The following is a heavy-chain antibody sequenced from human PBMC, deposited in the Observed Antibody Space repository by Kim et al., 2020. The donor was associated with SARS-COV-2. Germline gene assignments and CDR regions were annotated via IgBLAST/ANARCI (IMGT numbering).Heavy chain of an antibody. CDR2: ISHDGSNK. CDR3: AKGIHRGAEKATAVDY. D-gene: IGHD5-18*01. CDR1: AFTFCSYG. Sequence: GGSLRLSCAASAFTFCSYGMHWVRQAPGKGLEWVAVISHDGSNKYYADSVKGRFTISRYNSKNTLHLQITSLRAEDTAVYYCAKGIHRGAEKATAVDYWG. V-gene: IGHV3-30*18. J-gene: IGHJ4*01.